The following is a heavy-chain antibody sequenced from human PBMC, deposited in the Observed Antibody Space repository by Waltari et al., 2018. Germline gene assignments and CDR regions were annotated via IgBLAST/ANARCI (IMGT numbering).Heavy chain of an antibody. CDR2: IDPEDGET. CDR1: GYTFTDVY. Sequence: EVQLVQSGAEVKKPGATVKISCKTSGYTFTDVYIHWVQQAPGKWLEWMGRIDPEDGETIYAEKFQDRVTITADTSTDTAYMELSSLRSEDTAVYYCVTDKGVVIAFQHWGQGTVVTVSS. CDR3: VTDKGVVIAFQH. V-gene: IGHV1-69-2*01. D-gene: IGHD2-21*01. J-gene: IGHJ1*01.